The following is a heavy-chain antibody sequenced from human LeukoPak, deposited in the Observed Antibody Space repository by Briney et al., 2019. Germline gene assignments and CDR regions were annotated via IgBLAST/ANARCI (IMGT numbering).Heavy chain of an antibody. Sequence: SETLSLTCAVSGGSISSGGYSWSWIRHPPGKGLEWIGYIFHTGSTYYTPSLKSRVTISMDTSKNQFSLKLTSVAAADTAVYYCARGDVGYFDYWGHGSLVTVSS. V-gene: IGHV4-30-2*01. CDR2: IFHTGST. CDR1: GGSISSGGYS. J-gene: IGHJ4*01. D-gene: IGHD1-26*01. CDR3: ARGDVGYFDY.